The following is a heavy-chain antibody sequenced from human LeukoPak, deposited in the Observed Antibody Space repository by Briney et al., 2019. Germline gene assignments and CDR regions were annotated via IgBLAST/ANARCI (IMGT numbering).Heavy chain of an antibody. Sequence: ASVKVSCKASGYTFTNYGISWVRQAPGQGLEWMGWISAYNGNTNYARKRQGRVTMTTDTSTSTAYMELRSLRSDDTAVYYCARAVAGTSTGDYWGQGTLVTVSS. J-gene: IGHJ4*02. CDR2: ISAYNGNT. V-gene: IGHV1-18*01. D-gene: IGHD6-19*01. CDR3: ARAVAGTSTGDY. CDR1: GYTFTNYG.